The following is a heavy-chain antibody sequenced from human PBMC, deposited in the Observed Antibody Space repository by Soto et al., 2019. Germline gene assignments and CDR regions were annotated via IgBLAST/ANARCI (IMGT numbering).Heavy chain of an antibody. CDR3: ARVAAAVLGDNWFDL. CDR2: IHPNSGST. V-gene: IGHV1-2*04. Sequence: ASVKVSCKASGYTFTGYYMLWVRQATGQWLEWMGWIHPNSGSTNDAQKFHGWVPMTSDTSISTAYMELSRLRSDVTAVYYCARVAAAVLGDNWFDLWGQGTLVTVSS. J-gene: IGHJ5*02. CDR1: GYTFTGYY. D-gene: IGHD6-13*01.